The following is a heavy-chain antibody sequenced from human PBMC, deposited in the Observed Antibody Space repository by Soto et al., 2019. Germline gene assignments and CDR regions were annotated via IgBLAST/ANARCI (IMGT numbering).Heavy chain of an antibody. CDR1: GFTFSSYG. Sequence: GGSLRLSCAASGFTFSSYGMHWVRQAPGKGLEWVAVIWYDGSNKYYADSVKGRFTISRDNSKNTLYLQMNSLRAEDTAVYYCARDRDECSSTSCYYWFDPWGQGTLVTVSS. CDR2: IWYDGSNK. V-gene: IGHV3-33*01. D-gene: IGHD2-2*01. J-gene: IGHJ5*02. CDR3: ARDRDECSSTSCYYWFDP.